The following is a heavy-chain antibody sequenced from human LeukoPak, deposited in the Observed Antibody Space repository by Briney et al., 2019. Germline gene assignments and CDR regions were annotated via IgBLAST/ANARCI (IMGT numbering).Heavy chain of an antibody. D-gene: IGHD3-3*01. V-gene: IGHV3-23*01. J-gene: IGHJ4*02. CDR3: ANNYDFWSGYYDGRDY. CDR1: GFTFSSYG. Sequence: GSLRLSCAASGFTFSSYGMSWVRQTPGRGLEWISGISGSGASTYYADSVKGRFTISRDNSKNTLYLQMNSLRAEDTAIYYCANNYDFWSGYYDGRDYWGQGTLVTVSS. CDR2: ISGSGAST.